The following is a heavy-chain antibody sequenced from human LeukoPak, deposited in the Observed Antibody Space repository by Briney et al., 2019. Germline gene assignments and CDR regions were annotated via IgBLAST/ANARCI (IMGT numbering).Heavy chain of an antibody. D-gene: IGHD3-22*01. Sequence: SVKVSCKASGGTFSSYAISWVRQAAGQGLEWRGGIIPIFGTANYAQKFQGRVTITADESTSTAYMELSSLRSEDTAVYYCARDWNSSGYPSAWFDPWGQGTLVTVFS. V-gene: IGHV1-69*13. CDR3: ARDWNSSGYPSAWFDP. CDR2: IIPIFGTA. J-gene: IGHJ5*02. CDR1: GGTFSSYA.